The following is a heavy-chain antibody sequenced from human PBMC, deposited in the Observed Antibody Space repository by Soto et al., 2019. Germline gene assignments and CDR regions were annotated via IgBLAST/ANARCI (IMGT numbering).Heavy chain of an antibody. J-gene: IGHJ4*02. CDR3: AKASSHYGSGSYYTIDD. CDR1: GFTFSSYG. D-gene: IGHD3-10*01. Sequence: QVQLVESGGGVVQPGRSLRLSCAASGFTFSSYGMHWVRQAPGKGLEWVAVISNDGSNRYYADSVKGRFTISRDYSKNTVYLQMNSLRAEDTAVYHCAKASSHYGSGSYYTIDDWGQGTLVTVSS. V-gene: IGHV3-30*18. CDR2: ISNDGSNR.